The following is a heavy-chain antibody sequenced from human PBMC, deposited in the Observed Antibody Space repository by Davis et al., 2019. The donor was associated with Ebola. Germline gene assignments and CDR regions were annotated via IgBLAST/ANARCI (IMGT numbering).Heavy chain of an antibody. D-gene: IGHD1-1*01. Sequence: GGSLRLSCAASGFTFSSYPMRWVRQAPGKGLEWVSSITGSGVNTYYADSVKGRFTISRDNSKNTLYLQMNSLRAEDTAVYYCAKNNWNDFIILDYWGQGTLVTVSS. V-gene: IGHV3-23*01. CDR3: AKNNWNDFIILDY. CDR2: ITGSGVNT. J-gene: IGHJ4*02. CDR1: GFTFSSYP.